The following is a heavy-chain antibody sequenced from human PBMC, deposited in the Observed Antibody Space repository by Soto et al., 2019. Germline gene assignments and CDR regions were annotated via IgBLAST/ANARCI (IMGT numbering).Heavy chain of an antibody. D-gene: IGHD5-12*01. J-gene: IGHJ5*02. CDR2: IYYSGST. Sequence: QVQLQESGPGLVEPSETLSLTCSVSGDSISSSYWSWIRQPPGKGLEWIGYIYYSGSTNYNPSLKSRLTISLDTSKNQFSLKVSSVTAADTAVYYCAGGYDWFDPWGKGTLVTVSS. CDR1: GDSISSSY. CDR3: AGGYDWFDP. V-gene: IGHV4-59*01.